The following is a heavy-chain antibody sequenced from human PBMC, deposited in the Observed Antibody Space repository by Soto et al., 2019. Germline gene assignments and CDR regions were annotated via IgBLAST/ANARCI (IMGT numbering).Heavy chain of an antibody. CDR3: DRVSPHPYYFDY. V-gene: IGHV4-30-2*01. CDR2: IYQSGST. J-gene: IGHJ4*02. Sequence: SETLSLTCAVSGDSISSGGYSWNWIRQAPGKGLEWIGYIYQSGSTSYNPSLKSRVTISVDRSKNQFSLKLNSVTAADTAVYYCDRVSPHPYYFDYWGQGTLVTVSS. CDR1: GDSISSGGYS. D-gene: IGHD3-16*02.